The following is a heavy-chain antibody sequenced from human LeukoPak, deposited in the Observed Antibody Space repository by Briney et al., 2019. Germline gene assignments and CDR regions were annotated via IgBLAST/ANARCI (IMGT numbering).Heavy chain of an antibody. J-gene: IGHJ5*02. D-gene: IGHD3-10*01. V-gene: IGHV1-2*02. Sequence: ASVKVSCKASGYTFTDYYIHWVRQAPGQGLEWMGWSNPNSGSTNYAQKFQGRVTMTRDTSISTAYMELSRLRSDDTAVYYCARGREGFGPASDWFDPWGQGTLVTVSS. CDR1: GYTFTDYY. CDR3: ARGREGFGPASDWFDP. CDR2: SNPNSGST.